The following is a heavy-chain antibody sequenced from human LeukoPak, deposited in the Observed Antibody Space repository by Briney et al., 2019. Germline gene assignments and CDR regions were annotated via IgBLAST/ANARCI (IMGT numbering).Heavy chain of an antibody. D-gene: IGHD3-10*01. CDR1: GFTFSSYT. CDR3: AKDPNWDRGY. CDR2: IGTSADST. J-gene: IGHJ4*02. V-gene: IGHV3-23*01. Sequence: GGSLRLSCATSGFTFSSYTMTWVRQAPGKGLEFGSSIGTSADSTLYADSVKGRFTISRDNSKNTLYLQMNSLRVEDTAVYYCAKDPNWDRGYWGQGTLVTVSS.